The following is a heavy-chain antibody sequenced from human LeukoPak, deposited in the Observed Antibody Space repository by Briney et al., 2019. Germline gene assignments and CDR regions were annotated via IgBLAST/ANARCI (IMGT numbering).Heavy chain of an antibody. V-gene: IGHV3-30-3*01. CDR3: ARANRGYYYDAFDI. J-gene: IGHJ3*02. CDR2: ISSDGSNK. CDR1: GFTFNSYA. Sequence: GGSLRLSCAASGFTFNSYAMHWVRQAPGKGLEWVAVISSDGSNKYYADSVEGRFTISRDNSKNTLYLQMNSLRAEDTAVYYCARANRGYYYDAFDIWGQGTMVTVSS. D-gene: IGHD3-22*01.